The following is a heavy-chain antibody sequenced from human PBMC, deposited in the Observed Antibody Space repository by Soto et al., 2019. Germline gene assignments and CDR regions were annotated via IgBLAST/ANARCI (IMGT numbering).Heavy chain of an antibody. J-gene: IGHJ4*02. V-gene: IGHV4-30-2*01. D-gene: IGHD6-6*01. Sequence: SETLSLTCAVSGGSISSGGYSWSWIRQPPGKGLEWIGYIYHSGSTYYNPSLKSRVTISVDTSKNQFSLKLRSVTAADTAVYYCARVGGVAARTFDYWGQGTLVTVSS. CDR3: ARVGGVAARTFDY. CDR1: GGSISSGGYS. CDR2: IYHSGST.